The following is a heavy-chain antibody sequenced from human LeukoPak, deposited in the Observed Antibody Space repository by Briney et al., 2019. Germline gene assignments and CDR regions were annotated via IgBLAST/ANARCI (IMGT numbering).Heavy chain of an antibody. V-gene: IGHV3-11*01. CDR2: ISGGSEYI. CDR1: GFSISDYY. D-gene: IGHD3-10*01. Sequence: GGSLQLSCAASGFSISDYYMGWIRQSPGKGLEWLSYISGGSEYISYADSVKGRFTISRDNAKQSLSLQMNSLRAEDTAVYYCATGSQIREADYWGQGTLVTVS. CDR3: ATGSQIREADY. J-gene: IGHJ4*02.